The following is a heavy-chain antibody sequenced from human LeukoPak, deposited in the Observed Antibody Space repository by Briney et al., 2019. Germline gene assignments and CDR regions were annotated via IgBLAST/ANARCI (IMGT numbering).Heavy chain of an antibody. D-gene: IGHD3-10*01. CDR3: ARTTLVRGVIKDSYYYAMDV. CDR1: GDSVSSNSAA. J-gene: IGHJ6*02. Sequence: SQTLSLTCAISGDSVSSNSAAWNWIRQSPSKGLEWLGRTYYKSKWYNDYAVSVKSRIIINPDTSKNQFSLQLNSVTPEDTVVYFCARTTLVRGVIKDSYYYAMDVWGQGTTVTVSS. CDR2: TYYKSKWYN. V-gene: IGHV6-1*01.